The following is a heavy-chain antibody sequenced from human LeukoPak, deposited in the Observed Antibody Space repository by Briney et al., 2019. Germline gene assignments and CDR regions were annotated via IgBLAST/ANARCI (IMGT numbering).Heavy chain of an antibody. J-gene: IGHJ6*03. D-gene: IGHD3-10*01. Sequence: GSLRLSCXASGFTFTTYWMHWVRQAPGKGLVWISQINRDGSGTTYADSVKGRFTISRDNSKNTLYPQMNSLRAEDTAVYYCAKGPPRFGYYYYMDVWGKGTTVTVSS. CDR1: GFTFTTYW. CDR3: AKGPPRFGYYYYMDV. V-gene: IGHV3-74*01. CDR2: INRDGSGT.